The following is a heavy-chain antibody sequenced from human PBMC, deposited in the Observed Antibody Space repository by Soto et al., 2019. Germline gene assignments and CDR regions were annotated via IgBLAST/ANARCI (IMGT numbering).Heavy chain of an antibody. J-gene: IGHJ4*02. V-gene: IGHV1-18*01. CDR3: ARGGEGSRNYDFWSGYQYYFDY. CDR2: ISAYNGNT. Sequence: ASVKVSCKASGYTFTSYGISWVRQAPGQGLEWMGWISAYNGNTNYAQKLQGRVTMTTDTSTSTAYMELRSLRSDDTAVYYCARGGEGSRNYDFWSGYQYYFDYWGQGTLVTVSP. D-gene: IGHD3-3*01. CDR1: GYTFTSYG.